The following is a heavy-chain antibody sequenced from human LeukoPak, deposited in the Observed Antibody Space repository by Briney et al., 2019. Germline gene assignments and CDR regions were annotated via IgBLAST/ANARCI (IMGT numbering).Heavy chain of an antibody. CDR3: ARYGYGRSGFDY. J-gene: IGHJ4*02. V-gene: IGHV3-66*01. CDR1: GFTVSTNY. D-gene: IGHD3-16*01. Sequence: PGGSLRLSCAASGFTVSTNYMTWVRQAPGKGLEWASVIYSGGTTYYADSVKGRFSISRDNSKNTLYLQMNSLRAEDTAVYYCARYGYGRSGFDYWGQGTLVTVSS. CDR2: IYSGGTT.